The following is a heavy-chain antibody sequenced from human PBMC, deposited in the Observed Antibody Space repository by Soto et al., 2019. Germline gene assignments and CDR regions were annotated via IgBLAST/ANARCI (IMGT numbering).Heavy chain of an antibody. CDR2: IYYTGSN. Sequence: NPSETLSLTCTVSVGSITSSSYYWGWIRQPPGKGRECIGSIYYTGSNNYSPYLKSRVTVSVDTSKNHFSLKLSSVTAADTAVYYCAGLNFDLLTGKSAFDIWGQGTMVTVSS. D-gene: IGHD3-9*01. V-gene: IGHV4-39*02. CDR1: VGSITSSSYY. CDR3: AGLNFDLLTGKSAFDI. J-gene: IGHJ3*02.